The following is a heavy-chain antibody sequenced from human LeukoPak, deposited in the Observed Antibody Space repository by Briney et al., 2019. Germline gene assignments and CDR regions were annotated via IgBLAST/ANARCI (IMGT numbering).Heavy chain of an antibody. CDR1: GGSISNYY. CDR2: AFYIGST. CDR3: ARGYLNWFDP. J-gene: IGHJ5*02. D-gene: IGHD6-13*01. V-gene: IGHV4-59*08. Sequence: SETLSLTCSVSGGSISNYYWGWIRQPPGRGLEWIGYAFYIGSTNYNPSLTSRVTISVDTSNNQFSLKLSSVTAADTAVYYCARGYLNWFDPWGPGTLVTVSS.